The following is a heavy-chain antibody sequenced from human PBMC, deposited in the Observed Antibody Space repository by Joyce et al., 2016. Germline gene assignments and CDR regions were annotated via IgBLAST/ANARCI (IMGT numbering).Heavy chain of an antibody. CDR1: GFTLINYI. CDR2: IWHDGDKK. J-gene: IGHJ3*01. CDR3: ARNLESLATITFDL. D-gene: IGHD2/OR15-2a*01. Sequence: QVQLVESGGDVVQHGKSLRLSCSASGFTLINYIVHWVRQTPGKGLEWVAVIWHDGDKKFYADSVKGRFTISRDNSKNSLHLQMTSLRVDDTAVYYCARNLESLATITFDLWGQGTVVTVSS. V-gene: IGHV3-33*01.